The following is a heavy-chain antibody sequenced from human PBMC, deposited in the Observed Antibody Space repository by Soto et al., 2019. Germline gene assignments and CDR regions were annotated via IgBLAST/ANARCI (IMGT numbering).Heavy chain of an antibody. V-gene: IGHV3-74*01. D-gene: IGHD2-2*01. CDR1: EFTFSGDW. J-gene: IGHJ4*02. Sequence: PGGSLRLSCAASEFTFSGDWMHWVRQGAGKGLVWVSRINMDGSSTNYADSVKGRFTISRDNAKNTLYLQMNSLRVDDTAVYYCARGPRGLYHHDYWGQGALVTVSS. CDR2: INMDGSST. CDR3: ARGPRGLYHHDY.